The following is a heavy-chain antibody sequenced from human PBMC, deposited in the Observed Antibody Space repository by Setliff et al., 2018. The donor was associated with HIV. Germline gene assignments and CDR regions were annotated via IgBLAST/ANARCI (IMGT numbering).Heavy chain of an antibody. CDR3: ARMDKSISTTGVSWFDP. J-gene: IGHJ5*02. CDR1: GYSFTSYD. D-gene: IGHD6-6*01. CDR2: MNPDTGNT. Sequence: GASVKVSCKASGYSFTSYDVSWVRQATGQGLEWVGWMNPDTGNTGYAQKFQGRVTFTRNTSTSTAYMDLSSLTSDDTAVYWCARMDKSISTTGVSWFDPWGQGTLVTVSS. V-gene: IGHV1-8*01.